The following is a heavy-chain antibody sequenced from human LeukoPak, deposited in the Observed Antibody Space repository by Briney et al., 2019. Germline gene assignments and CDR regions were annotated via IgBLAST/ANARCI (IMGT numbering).Heavy chain of an antibody. CDR1: GSTFSSYE. J-gene: IGHJ6*02. D-gene: IGHD5-24*01. CDR2: FISGDTTI. V-gene: IGHV3-48*03. CDR3: ARSRRDNYYYYYGMDV. Sequence: GGPLRSPGEALGSTFSSYELTWVGRAPGKGLEGFSNFISGDTTIHYADSVKGRFTISRDNARNSLYLQMNSLRAEDTAVYYCARSRRDNYYYYYGMDVWGQGTTVTVSS.